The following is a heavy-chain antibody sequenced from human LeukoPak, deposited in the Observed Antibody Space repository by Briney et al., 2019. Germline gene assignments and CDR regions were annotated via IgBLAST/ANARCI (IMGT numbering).Heavy chain of an antibody. J-gene: IGHJ4*02. D-gene: IGHD2-2*01. CDR2: IKEDGSEE. Sequence: GGSLRLSCAASGFTFNRNWMTWVRQAPGKGLEWVANIKEDGSEEYYVDSVKGRFTISRDNAKNSVYPQMNSLRAEDTAVYYCAREEWDCSSTSCPFDYWGQGTLVTVSS. CDR1: GFTFNRNW. V-gene: IGHV3-7*01. CDR3: AREEWDCSSTSCPFDY.